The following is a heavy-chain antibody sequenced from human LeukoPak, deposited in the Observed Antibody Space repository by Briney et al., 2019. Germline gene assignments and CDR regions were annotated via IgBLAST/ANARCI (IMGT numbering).Heavy chain of an antibody. J-gene: IGHJ4*02. V-gene: IGHV3-30*04. D-gene: IGHD1-1*01. CDR3: ARYDDTTGDVFDF. CDR2: VTHDGAKT. CDR1: GFTFNTFA. Sequence: GGSLRLSCTASGFTFNTFAIHWVRQVPGKGLAWVAVVTHDGAKTHSADSVMGRFTIFRDNSKNIVYLEMNSLKLDDTPIYYCARYDDTTGDVFDFWGPGTLLTVSS.